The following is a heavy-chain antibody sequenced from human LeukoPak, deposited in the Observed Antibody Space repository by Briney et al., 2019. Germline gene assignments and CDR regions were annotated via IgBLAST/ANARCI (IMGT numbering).Heavy chain of an antibody. Sequence: PSETLSLTCTVSGGSIGSSSYYWGWIRQPPGKGLEWIGSIYYSGSTYYNPSLKSRVTISEDTSKNQFSLKLSSVTAADTAVYYCAGLTYYDILSGYSCDYWGQGTLVTVSS. CDR1: GGSIGSSSYY. D-gene: IGHD3-9*01. J-gene: IGHJ4*02. CDR2: IYYSGST. CDR3: AGLTYYDILSGYSCDY. V-gene: IGHV4-39*07.